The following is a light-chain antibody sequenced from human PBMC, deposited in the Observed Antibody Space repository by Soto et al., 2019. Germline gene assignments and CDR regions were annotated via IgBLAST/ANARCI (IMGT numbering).Light chain of an antibody. CDR3: QQYGSSPKIT. Sequence: EIVLTQSPGTLSLSPGERATLSCRAIQSVSASYLAWYQHKPGQAPRLLIYAASSGATGIPDRFSGSGSGTDFILTISRLEPEDFAVYYCQQYGSSPKITFGQGTRLEIK. V-gene: IGKV3-20*01. J-gene: IGKJ5*01. CDR2: AAS. CDR1: QSVSASY.